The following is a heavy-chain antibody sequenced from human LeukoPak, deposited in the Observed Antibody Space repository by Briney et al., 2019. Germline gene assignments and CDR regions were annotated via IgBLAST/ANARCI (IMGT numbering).Heavy chain of an antibody. CDR3: AGGITGGDY. CDR1: GYTFTGYY. J-gene: IGHJ4*02. D-gene: IGHD1-14*01. Sequence: ASVKVSFKASGYTFTGYYIHWVRQAPGQGLEWMGWINPNSGDTNYAQKFQGRVTMTRDTSISTAYMELSRLKSDDTALYYCAGGITGGDYWGQGTLVTVSS. V-gene: IGHV1-2*02. CDR2: INPNSGDT.